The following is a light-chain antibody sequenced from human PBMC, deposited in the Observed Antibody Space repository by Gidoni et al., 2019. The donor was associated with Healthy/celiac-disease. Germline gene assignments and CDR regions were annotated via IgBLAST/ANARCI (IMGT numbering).Light chain of an antibody. CDR2: GAS. CDR3: QQYNNWPPT. J-gene: IGKJ3*01. V-gene: IGKV3-15*01. CDR1: QSVSSN. Sequence: EIVMTQSPATLSVSPGERATLSCRASQSVSSNLAWYQQKPGQAPRLLIYGASTRATGIPARFSGSGPGTEFTLTISSLQSEDFAVYYCQQYNNWPPTFXPXTKVDIK.